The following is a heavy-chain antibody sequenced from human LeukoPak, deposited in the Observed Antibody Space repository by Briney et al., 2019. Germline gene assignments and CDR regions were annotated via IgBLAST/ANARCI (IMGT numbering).Heavy chain of an antibody. CDR1: GGSFSGYY. CDR2: INHSGST. V-gene: IGHV4-34*01. CDR3: AREVGYCSSTSCYTGAFDI. J-gene: IGHJ3*02. D-gene: IGHD2-2*02. Sequence: PSETLSLTRAVYGGSFSGYYWSWIRQPPGKGLEWIGEINHSGSTNYNPSLKSRVTISVDTSKNQFSLKLSSVTAADTAVYDCAREVGYCSSTSCYTGAFDIWGQGTMVTVSS.